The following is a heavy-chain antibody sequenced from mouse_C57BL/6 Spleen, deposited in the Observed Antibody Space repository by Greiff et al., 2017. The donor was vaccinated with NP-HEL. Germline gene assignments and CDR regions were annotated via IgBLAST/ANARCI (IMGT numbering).Heavy chain of an antibody. D-gene: IGHD2-4*01. CDR3: TSEGRLRRGGYYFDY. Sequence: DVMLVESGEGLVKPGGSLKLSCAASGFTFSSYAMSWVRQTPEKRLEWVAYISSGGDYIYYADTVKGRFTISRDKARNTLYLQMSSRKSEDTAMYYCTSEGRLRRGGYYFDYWGQGTTLTVSS. CDR2: ISSGGDYI. V-gene: IGHV5-9-1*02. J-gene: IGHJ2*01. CDR1: GFTFSSYA.